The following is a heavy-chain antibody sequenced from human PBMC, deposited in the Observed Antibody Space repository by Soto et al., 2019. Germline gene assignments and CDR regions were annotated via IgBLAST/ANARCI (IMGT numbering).Heavy chain of an antibody. CDR1: GFTFRDYY. J-gene: IGHJ3*01. D-gene: IGHD3-10*01. Sequence: GGSLRLSCAASGFTFRDYYMAWIRQAPGKGLEWVSYISMFGTTTYYSKSVEGRFTISRDDAKNSLFLQMNTLSVEDTAVYYFLRGGAGSGSFPHNLFVFWGQGTMATVS. CDR2: ISMFGTTT. V-gene: IGHV3-11*01. CDR3: LRGGAGSGSFPHNLFVF.